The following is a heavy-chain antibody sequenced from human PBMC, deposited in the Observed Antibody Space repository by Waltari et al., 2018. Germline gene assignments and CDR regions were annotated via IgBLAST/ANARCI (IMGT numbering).Heavy chain of an antibody. V-gene: IGHV1-69-2*01. CDR2: VDPEDGEK. CDR1: GYTFTDYY. D-gene: IGHD1-1*01. Sequence: EVQLVQSGAEVKKPGATVKISCKASGYTFTDYYMHWVQQAPGKGLEWMGRVDPEDGEKIYAEKFQGRVTITADTSTDTAYMELSSLRAEDTAVYYCAKRPRYNWNDPYYYMDVWGKGTTVTISS. CDR3: AKRPRYNWNDPYYYMDV. J-gene: IGHJ6*03.